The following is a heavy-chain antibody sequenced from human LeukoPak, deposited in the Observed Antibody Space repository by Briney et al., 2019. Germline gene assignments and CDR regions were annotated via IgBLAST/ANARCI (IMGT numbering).Heavy chain of an antibody. J-gene: IGHJ3*02. CDR3: ARHYYGSGNYNAFDI. D-gene: IGHD3-10*01. CDR1: GGSISSYC. V-gene: IGHV4-59*08. CDR2: IYYSGNT. Sequence: SETLSLTCTVSGGSISSYCWSWIRQPPGKGLEWIGYIYYSGNTNYSPSLKSRVTISVDTSKNQFSLKLSSVTAADTAVYYCARHYYGSGNYNAFDIWGQGTMVTVSS.